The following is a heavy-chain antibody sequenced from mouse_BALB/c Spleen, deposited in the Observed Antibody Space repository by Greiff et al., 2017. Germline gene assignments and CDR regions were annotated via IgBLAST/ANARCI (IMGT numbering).Heavy chain of an antibody. J-gene: IGHJ2*01. V-gene: IGHV1-15*01. Sequence: VQLQQSGAELVRPGASVTLSCKASGYTFTDYEMHWVKQTPVHGLEWIGAIDPETGGTAYNQKFKGKATLTADKSSSTAYMELRSLTCEDSAVYYCTRSGVSPYRGRGTTLTVSS. CDR1: GYTFTDYE. CDR3: TRSGVSPY. D-gene: IGHD3-1*01. CDR2: IDPETGGT.